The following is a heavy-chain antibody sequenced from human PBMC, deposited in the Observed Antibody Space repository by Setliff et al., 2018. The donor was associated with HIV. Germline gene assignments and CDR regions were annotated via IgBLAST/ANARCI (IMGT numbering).Heavy chain of an antibody. Sequence: GGSLRLSCAASGFTFSNYKMNWVRQAPGKGLEWVSYINDRGTTMYYTDSVKGRFTISRDNAKNSLYLQMSCVRVEDTAIYYCARGAGYENRRYYNYGFDVWGRGSTVTVSS. CDR1: GFTFSNYK. V-gene: IGHV3-48*03. D-gene: IGHD5-12*01. CDR2: INDRGTTM. CDR3: ARGAGYENRRYYNYGFDV. J-gene: IGHJ6*02.